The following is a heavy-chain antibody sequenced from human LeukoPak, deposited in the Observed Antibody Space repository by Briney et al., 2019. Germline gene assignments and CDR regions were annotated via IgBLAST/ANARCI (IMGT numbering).Heavy chain of an antibody. CDR3: AQSRGYRERWLHLHS. CDR1: GFNYTAYG. CDR2: IWYDGSEK. Sequence: GPSLRLSCAASGFNYTAYGIHWVRQAPGKGLEWVAVIWYDGSEKHYADSVQRRFPISTDNSSTTLYLQMNSLRPEDTAVYYCAQSRGYRERWLHLHSWGQGTLVTVSS. V-gene: IGHV3-33*06. D-gene: IGHD5-24*01. J-gene: IGHJ4*02.